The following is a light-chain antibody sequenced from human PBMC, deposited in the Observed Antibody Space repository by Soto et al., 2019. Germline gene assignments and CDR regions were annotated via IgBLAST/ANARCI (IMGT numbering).Light chain of an antibody. CDR1: ASNIGSNY. V-gene: IGLV1-47*01. J-gene: IGLJ3*02. CDR3: AAWDDRLHVL. CDR2: SDN. Sequence: QSVLTQSPSASGTPGQRVTISCSGDASNIGSNYVSWYQHLPGTAPKLLISSDNQRPSGVPDRFSGSKSGASASLAISGLQSGDEGMYYCAAWDDRLHVLFGGGTKLTVL.